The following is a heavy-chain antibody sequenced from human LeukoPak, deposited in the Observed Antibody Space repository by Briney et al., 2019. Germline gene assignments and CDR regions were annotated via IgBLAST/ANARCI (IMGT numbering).Heavy chain of an antibody. CDR3: ARWGLVAPGTYYYYYMDV. V-gene: IGHV1-18*01. D-gene: IGHD2-2*01. Sequence: GASVKVSCKTSGYTFTSYGISWVRQAPGQVLEWMGWINAYNGNTYYAQDLQGRVTMTTDTSTSTAYMELRSLRSYDTAVYYCARWGLVAPGTYYYYYMDVWGKGTTVTVSS. CDR2: INAYNGNT. CDR1: GYTFTSYG. J-gene: IGHJ6*03.